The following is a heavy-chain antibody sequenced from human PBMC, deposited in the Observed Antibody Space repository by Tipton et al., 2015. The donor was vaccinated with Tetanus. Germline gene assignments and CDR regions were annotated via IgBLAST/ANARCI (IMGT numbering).Heavy chain of an antibody. J-gene: IGHJ6*02. Sequence: SLRLSCAASGFTVSSNYMSWVRQAPGKGLEWVSVNYSGGSTYYADSVKGRFTISRDNSKNTLYLQMNSLRAEDTAVYYCARGKGHSSSWKYYYYGMDVWGQGTTVTVSS. CDR1: GFTVSSNY. CDR2: NYSGGST. CDR3: ARGKGHSSSWKYYYYGMDV. V-gene: IGHV3-53*01. D-gene: IGHD6-13*01.